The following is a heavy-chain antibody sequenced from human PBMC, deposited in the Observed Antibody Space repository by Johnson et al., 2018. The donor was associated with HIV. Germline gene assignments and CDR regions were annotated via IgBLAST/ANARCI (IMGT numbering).Heavy chain of an antibody. CDR1: GFTFGDYY. CDR2: ISSSGRTI. CDR3: TTDGYGGYSYGYGAFDI. V-gene: IGHV3-11*01. J-gene: IGHJ3*02. D-gene: IGHD5-18*01. Sequence: QVQLVESGGGLVKPGGSLRLSCAASGFTFGDYYMSWIRQAPGKGLAWVSYISSSGRTITYVDSVKGRFTISRDDSKNTLYLQMNSLKTEDTAVYYCTTDGYGGYSYGYGAFDIWGQGTMVTVSS.